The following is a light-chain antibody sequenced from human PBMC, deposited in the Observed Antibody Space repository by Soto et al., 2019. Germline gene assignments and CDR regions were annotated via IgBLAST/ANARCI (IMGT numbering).Light chain of an antibody. J-gene: IGKJ1*01. CDR3: QQYNKWPWT. V-gene: IGKV3-15*01. Sequence: EILVTQSPATLSVSPGERATLSCRASQSVSSNLAWYQQKPGQAPGLLIYGASTRATGLPARFSGSGSGTEFTLTISSLHSEDFAVYFCQQYNKWPWTFGQGTKVEIK. CDR1: QSVSSN. CDR2: GAS.